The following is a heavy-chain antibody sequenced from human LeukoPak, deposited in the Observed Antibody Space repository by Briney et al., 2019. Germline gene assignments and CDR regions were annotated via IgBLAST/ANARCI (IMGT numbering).Heavy chain of an antibody. V-gene: IGHV4-59*01. CDR1: GGSISSYY. J-gene: IGHJ3*01. Sequence: SETLSLTCTVSGGSISSYYWPWIRHPPGKGLEWIGYIYYSGSTTYNPSLKSRDSISVDASKNQFSLRLNSVTAADTAVYYCATKDIACFDVWGKGTMVTVSS. D-gene: IGHD5-12*01. CDR3: ATKDIACFDV. CDR2: IYYSGST.